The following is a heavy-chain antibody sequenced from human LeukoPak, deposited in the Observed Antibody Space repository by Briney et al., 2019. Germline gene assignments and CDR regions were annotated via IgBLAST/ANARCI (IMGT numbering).Heavy chain of an antibody. CDR2: INPQSGGT. CDR3: ARAVVVTSGDIIGDYFDS. J-gene: IGHJ4*02. Sequence: GASVKVSCKASGSAFRGYYIHWVRQAPGQGLEWMAWINPQSGGTKYAQKFQGRVTVTRDTSLTTAFMDLKRLTSVDTAVYFCARAVVVTSGDIIGDYFDSWGQGTLVTVPS. CDR1: GSAFRGYY. V-gene: IGHV1-2*02. D-gene: IGHD4-23*01.